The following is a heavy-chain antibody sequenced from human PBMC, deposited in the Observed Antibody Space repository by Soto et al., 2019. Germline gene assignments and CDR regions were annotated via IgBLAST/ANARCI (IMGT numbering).Heavy chain of an antibody. D-gene: IGHD6-6*01. CDR3: ARVFAGVELATGEFDY. CDR1: GGTFSSYA. CDR2: INPSFGTA. V-gene: IGHV1-69*01. Sequence: QVQLLQSGAEVKKPGSSVKVSCKSSGGTFSSYAISWVRQAPGQGLEWMGGINPSFGTANYAQKFQGRVRISGEESTRTAYMALSSQRSEDTAVFYCARVFAGVELATGEFDYWGQGTLATASS. J-gene: IGHJ4*02.